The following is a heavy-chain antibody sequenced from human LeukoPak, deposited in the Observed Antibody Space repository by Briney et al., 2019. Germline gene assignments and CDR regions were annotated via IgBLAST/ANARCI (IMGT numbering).Heavy chain of an antibody. CDR1: GFTFTSSA. CDR2: IVVGSGNT. V-gene: IGHV1-58*02. Sequence: GASVKVSCKASGFTFTSSAMQWVRQARGQRFEWIGWIVVGSGNTNYAQKFQERVTITRDMSTSTAYMEPSSLRSEDTAVYYCAAGQDAFDIWGQGTMVTVSS. CDR3: AAGQDAFDI. J-gene: IGHJ3*02.